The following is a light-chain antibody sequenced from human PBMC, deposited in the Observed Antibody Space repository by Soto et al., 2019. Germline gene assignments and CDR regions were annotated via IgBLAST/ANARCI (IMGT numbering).Light chain of an antibody. CDR1: QSVSNY. V-gene: IGKV3-11*01. Sequence: PGERATLSCRASQSVSNYLAWYQQKPGQAPRLLIFDASNRATGIPPRFSGSGSGTDFSLTISSLEPEDSAIYYCQQRNFRPEITFGGGTKVEI. CDR2: DAS. CDR3: QQRNFRPEIT. J-gene: IGKJ4*01.